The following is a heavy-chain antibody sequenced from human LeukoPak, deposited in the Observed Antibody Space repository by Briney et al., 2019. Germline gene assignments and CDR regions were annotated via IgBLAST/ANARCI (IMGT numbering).Heavy chain of an antibody. Sequence: GGSLRLSCAASGFTFSSYWMSWVRQAPGKGLEWVANIKQDGSEKYYVDSVKGRFTTSRDNAKNSLYLQMNSLRAEDTAVYYCAREKDSGYSYLFDYWGQGTLVTVSS. CDR1: GFTFSSYW. J-gene: IGHJ4*02. V-gene: IGHV3-7*01. D-gene: IGHD5-18*01. CDR2: IKQDGSEK. CDR3: AREKDSGYSYLFDY.